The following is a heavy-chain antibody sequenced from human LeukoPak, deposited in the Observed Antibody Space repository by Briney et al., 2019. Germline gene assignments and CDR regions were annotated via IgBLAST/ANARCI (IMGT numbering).Heavy chain of an antibody. D-gene: IGHD6-13*01. J-gene: IGHJ4*02. CDR3: AFWAGTADGFNGPFDY. CDR2: ISRSSRII. Sequence: GGSLRLSCAASGFTFSSYNMNWVRQAPGKGLEWVSDISRSSRIIYYADSVKGRFTISRDNAKNSLYLQMNSLRAEDTAVYYCAFWAGTADGFNGPFDYWGQGTLVTVSS. CDR1: GFTFSSYN. V-gene: IGHV3-48*01.